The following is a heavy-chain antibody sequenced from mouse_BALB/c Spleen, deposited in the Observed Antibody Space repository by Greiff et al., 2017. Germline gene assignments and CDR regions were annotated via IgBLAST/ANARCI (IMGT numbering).Heavy chain of an antibody. J-gene: IGHJ2*01. CDR3: VYGNFFDY. D-gene: IGHD2-10*02. CDR1: GFAFSSFG. V-gene: IGHV5-17*02. CDR2: ISSGSSTI. Sequence: EVQVVESGGGLVKPGGSLKLSCAASGFAFSSFGMHWVRQAPEKGLEWVAYISSGSSTIYYADTVKGRFTISRDNPKNTLFLQMTSLRSEDTAMYYCVYGNFFDYWGQGTTLTVSS.